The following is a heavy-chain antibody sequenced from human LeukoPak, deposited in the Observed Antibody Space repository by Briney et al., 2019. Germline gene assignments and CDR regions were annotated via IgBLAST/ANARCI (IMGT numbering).Heavy chain of an antibody. CDR2: ISGSGGST. Sequence: GGSLRLSCAASGFTFSSYAMSWVRQAPGKGLEWVSAISGSGGSTYYADSVKGQFTISRDNSKNTLYLQMNSLRAEDTAVYYCARWLLLSRYFDYWGQGTLVTVSS. CDR1: GFTFSSYA. V-gene: IGHV3-23*01. D-gene: IGHD3-22*01. J-gene: IGHJ4*02. CDR3: ARWLLLSRYFDY.